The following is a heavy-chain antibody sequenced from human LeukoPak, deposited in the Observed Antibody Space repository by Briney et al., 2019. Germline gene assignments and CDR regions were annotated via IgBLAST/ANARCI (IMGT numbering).Heavy chain of an antibody. Sequence: PGGSLRLSCAASGFTFSNFALSWVRQAPGKGLEWVSAISGSGDSTYYADSVKGRFTISRDNSKNTLCLQMNSLRAEDTAVYYCGTGGGSGYPTNHWFHPRGQGTLVTVSS. CDR2: ISGSGDST. V-gene: IGHV3-23*01. D-gene: IGHD3-3*01. CDR1: GFTFSNFA. CDR3: GTGGGSGYPTNHWFHP. J-gene: IGHJ5*02.